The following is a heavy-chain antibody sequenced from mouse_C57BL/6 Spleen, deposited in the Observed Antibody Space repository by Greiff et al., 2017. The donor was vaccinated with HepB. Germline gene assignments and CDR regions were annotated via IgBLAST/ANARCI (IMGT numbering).Heavy chain of an antibody. CDR3: ARRYYCYGSSYDYAMDY. Sequence: VQLQQSGPELVKPGASVKISCKASGYSFTDYNMNWVKQSNGKSLEWIGVINPDYGTTSYNQKFKGKATLTVDQSSSTAYMQLNSLTSEDSAVYYCARRYYCYGSSYDYAMDYWGQGTSVTVSS. V-gene: IGHV1-39*01. J-gene: IGHJ4*01. CDR1: GYSFTDYN. CDR2: INPDYGTT. D-gene: IGHD1-1*01.